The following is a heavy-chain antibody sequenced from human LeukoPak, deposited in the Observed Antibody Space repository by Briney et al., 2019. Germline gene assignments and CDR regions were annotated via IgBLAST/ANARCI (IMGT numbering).Heavy chain of an antibody. CDR2: ISSSSSYI. CDR3: ARDFKDLYYYDSSGYSPVDY. D-gene: IGHD3-22*01. CDR1: GFTFSSYS. Sequence: GGSLRLSCAASGFTFSSYSMNWVRQAPGKGLEWVSSISSSSSYIYYADSVKGRFTISRDNAKISLYLQMNRLRAEDTAVYYCARDFKDLYYYDSSGYSPVDYWGQGTLVTVSS. J-gene: IGHJ4*02. V-gene: IGHV3-21*01.